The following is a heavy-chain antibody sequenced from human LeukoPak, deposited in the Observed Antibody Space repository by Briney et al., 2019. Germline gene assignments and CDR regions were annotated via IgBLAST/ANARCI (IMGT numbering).Heavy chain of an antibody. CDR2: ISGSGGST. CDR1: GFSFSSHA. J-gene: IGHJ4*02. D-gene: IGHD3-22*01. Sequence: GGSLRLSCAAPGFSFSSHAMSWVRQAPGKGLEWVSTISGSGGSTYYADSVKGRFTISRDNSKNTLYLQMNSLRAEDTAVYYCGKDYYDSSGYYRSVFDYWGQGTLVTVSS. V-gene: IGHV3-23*01. CDR3: GKDYYDSSGYYRSVFDY.